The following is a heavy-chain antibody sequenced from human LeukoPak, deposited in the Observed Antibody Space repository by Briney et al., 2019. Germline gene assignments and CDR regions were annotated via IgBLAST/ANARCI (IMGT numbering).Heavy chain of an antibody. Sequence: GRSLRLSCAASGFTFSSYAMHWVRQAPGKGLEWVAVISYDGSNKYYADSVKGRFTISRDNSKNTLYLQMNSLRAEDTAVYYCARDSSGWYFFWFDPWGQGTLVTVSS. J-gene: IGHJ5*02. V-gene: IGHV3-30-3*01. CDR1: GFTFSSYA. CDR2: ISYDGSNK. CDR3: ARDSSGWYFFWFDP. D-gene: IGHD6-19*01.